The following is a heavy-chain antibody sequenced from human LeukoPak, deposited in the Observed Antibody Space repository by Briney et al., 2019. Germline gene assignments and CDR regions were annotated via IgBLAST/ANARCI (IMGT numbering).Heavy chain of an antibody. J-gene: IGHJ6*02. V-gene: IGHV3-48*01. Sequence: PGGSLRLSCAASGFTFSSYSMNWVRQAPGKGLEWVSYISSSSSTIYYADSVKGRFTISRDNAKNSLYPQMNSLRAEDTAVYYCAREYDFWSGYYPYYYYGMDVWGQGTTVTVSS. CDR3: AREYDFWSGYYPYYYYGMDV. CDR1: GFTFSSYS. D-gene: IGHD3-3*01. CDR2: ISSSSSTI.